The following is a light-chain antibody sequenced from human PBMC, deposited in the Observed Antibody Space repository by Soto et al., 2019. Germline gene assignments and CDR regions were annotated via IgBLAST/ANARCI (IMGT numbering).Light chain of an antibody. CDR3: QQYHSFWT. Sequence: DIQMTQSPSTLSASVGDRVTITCRASQSISTWLAWYQQKPGKAPKLLIYDAFYLERGVPSRFSGSGSGTEFTLTISSLQPDDLATYYCQQYHSFWTFGQGTKVEI. J-gene: IGKJ1*01. V-gene: IGKV1-5*01. CDR1: QSISTW. CDR2: DAF.